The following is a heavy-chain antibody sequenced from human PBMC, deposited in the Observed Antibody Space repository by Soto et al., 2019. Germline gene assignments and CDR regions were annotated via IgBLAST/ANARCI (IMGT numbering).Heavy chain of an antibody. Sequence: ASVKVSCKASGYTFTSYDINWVRQATGQGLEWMGWMNPNSGNTGYAQKFQGRVTMTRNTSISTAYMELSSLRSEDTAVYYCARRSPLMVRGVRSYYFDYWGQGTLVTVSS. V-gene: IGHV1-8*01. D-gene: IGHD3-10*01. CDR1: GYTFTSYD. J-gene: IGHJ4*02. CDR2: MNPNSGNT. CDR3: ARRSPLMVRGVRSYYFDY.